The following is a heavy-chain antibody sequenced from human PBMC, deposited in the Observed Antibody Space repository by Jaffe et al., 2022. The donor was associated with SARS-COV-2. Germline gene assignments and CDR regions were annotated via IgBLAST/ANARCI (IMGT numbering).Heavy chain of an antibody. CDR3: ARHLRSTSRALYYYYYYMDV. D-gene: IGHD2-2*01. J-gene: IGHJ6*03. Sequence: QLQLQESGPGLVKPSETLSLTCTVSGGSISSGSYYWGWIRQPPGKGPEWIGSFYDSGSTYYNPSLKSPVTISVDTSKNQFSLKLTSVTAADTAVYYCARHLRSTSRALYYYYYYMDVWGKWTSVTVSS. CDR2: FYDSGST. V-gene: IGHV4-39*01. CDR1: GGSISSGSYY.